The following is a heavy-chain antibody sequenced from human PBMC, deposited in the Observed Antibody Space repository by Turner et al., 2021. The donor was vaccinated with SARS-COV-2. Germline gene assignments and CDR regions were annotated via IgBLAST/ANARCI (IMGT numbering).Heavy chain of an antibody. CDR1: GGSISSYDYY. D-gene: IGHD3-16*01. Sequence: QLQESGPGVVKPSETLSLTCPVSGGSISSYDYYWDWIRQPPGMGLEWIGSMYYSGTTHYNPSLRGRVTISIETSKNQFSLKVTSVTATDTAVYYCARRGDYWGQGMLVTVSS. CDR3: ARRGDY. V-gene: IGHV4-39*01. J-gene: IGHJ4*02. CDR2: MYYSGTT.